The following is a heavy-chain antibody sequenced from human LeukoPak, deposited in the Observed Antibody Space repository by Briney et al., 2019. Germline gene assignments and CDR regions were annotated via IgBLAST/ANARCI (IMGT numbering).Heavy chain of an antibody. D-gene: IGHD5-18*01. Sequence: PGESLRLSCAASGFTFSSYGMHWVRQAPGKGLEWVAFIRYHGNDKYYADSVKGRFTISRDNSKDTLYLQINSLRSEDTAVYYCAKEGGYRYDLDNPLEYWGQGTLVTVSS. CDR2: IRYHGNDK. CDR1: GFTFSSYG. J-gene: IGHJ4*02. V-gene: IGHV3-30*02. CDR3: AKEGGYRYDLDNPLEY.